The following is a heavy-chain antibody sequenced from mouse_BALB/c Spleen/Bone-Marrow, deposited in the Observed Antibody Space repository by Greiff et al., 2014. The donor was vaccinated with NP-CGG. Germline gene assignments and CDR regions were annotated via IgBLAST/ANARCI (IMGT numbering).Heavy chain of an antibody. J-gene: IGHJ2*01. CDR3: ASSPYGYFDY. CDR2: ISSGSSTI. Sequence: EVHLVESGGGLVQPGGSRKLSCAASGFTFSSFGMHWVRQAPEKGLEWVAYISSGSSTIYYADTVKGRFTIFRDNPKNTLFLQMTSLRSEDTAMYYCASSPYGYFDYWGQGTTLTVSS. CDR1: GFTFSSFG. D-gene: IGHD1-1*01. V-gene: IGHV5-17*02.